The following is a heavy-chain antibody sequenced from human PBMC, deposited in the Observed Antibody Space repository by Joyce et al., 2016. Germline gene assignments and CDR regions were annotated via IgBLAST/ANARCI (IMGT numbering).Heavy chain of an antibody. J-gene: IGHJ4*02. CDR3: ARRSHCTGGSCYMDY. V-gene: IGHV4-39*02. CDR1: GGSISTPDHY. Sequence: QLQMQESGPGLVKPSETLSLTCTVSGGSISTPDHYWAWIRQPPGTGLEWSASIFYTGRAYYNPSLKSRVTISVDTSKNDFSLKVNSVTAADTAVYYCARRSHCTGGSCYMDYWGQGTLVTVSS. D-gene: IGHD2-15*01. CDR2: IFYTGRA.